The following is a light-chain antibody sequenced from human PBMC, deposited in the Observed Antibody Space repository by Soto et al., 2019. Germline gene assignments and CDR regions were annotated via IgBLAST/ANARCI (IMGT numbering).Light chain of an antibody. CDR3: QQYNKLPTLT. CDR2: GAX. Sequence: IVMPQSPEALSVSTGERATLAXRASQSLSFNFAWYQQNPVXXTRLXXXGAXTRATAIPARFSGSGSGTEFTLIISSMQSAALVVDYCQQYNKLPTLTFGGGTKVDIK. J-gene: IGKJ4*02. CDR1: QSLSFN. V-gene: IGKV3-15*01.